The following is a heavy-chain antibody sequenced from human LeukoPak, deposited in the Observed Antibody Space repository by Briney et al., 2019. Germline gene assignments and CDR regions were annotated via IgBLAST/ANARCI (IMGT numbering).Heavy chain of an antibody. D-gene: IGHD3-9*01. CDR3: ASGEPKYYDILTGYYPFDY. CDR2: INPSGGST. V-gene: IGHV1-46*01. CDR1: GYTFTSYY. Sequence: ASVKVSCKASGYTFTSYYMHWVRQAPGQGLEWMGIINPSGGSTSYAQKFQGRVTMIRDTSTSTVYMELSSLRSEDTAVYYCASGEPKYYDILTGYYPFDYWGQGTLVTVSS. J-gene: IGHJ4*02.